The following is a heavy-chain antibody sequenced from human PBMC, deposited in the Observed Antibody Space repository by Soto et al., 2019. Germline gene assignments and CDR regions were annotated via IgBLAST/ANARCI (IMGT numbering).Heavy chain of an antibody. CDR3: ARHLGSSDGNWFDP. J-gene: IGHJ5*02. CDR1: ADKCIAFC. CDR2: IYPGDSDT. V-gene: IGHV5-51*01. D-gene: IGHD6-25*01. Sequence: RVSRNGSADKCIAFCGGRVSKKKGKGLEWMGIIYPGDSDTRYCPSFQGQFTISADKSSSTAYLQWSSLKASDTAMYYCARHLGSSDGNWFDPWGQRTLVTVSS.